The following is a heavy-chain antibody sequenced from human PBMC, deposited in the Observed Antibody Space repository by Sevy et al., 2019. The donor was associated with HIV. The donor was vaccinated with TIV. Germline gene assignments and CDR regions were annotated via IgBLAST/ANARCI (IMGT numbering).Heavy chain of an antibody. CDR1: NFIFSNYW. CDR3: ARDLSGPYDY. V-gene: IGHV3-74*01. CDR2: TNEDGSRT. Sequence: GGSLRLSCAASNFIFSNYWMHWVRQVPGKGLVWVSRTNEDGSRTDYVDSVKGRFTISRDNADNTLYLQMSSLRAEDTAVYYCARDLSGPYDYWGQGTLVTVSS. J-gene: IGHJ4*02. D-gene: IGHD3-16*02.